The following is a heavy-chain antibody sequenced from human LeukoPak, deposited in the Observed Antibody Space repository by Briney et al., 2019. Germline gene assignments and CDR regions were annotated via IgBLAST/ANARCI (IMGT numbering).Heavy chain of an antibody. J-gene: IGHJ3*02. Sequence: GGSLRLSCAASGFSFSSCAMHWVRQAPGKGLEWVAFIRYDGSNKYYADSVKGRFTISRDNSKNTLYLQMNSLRAEDTAVYYCARDDDYIWGSYRYTVDAFDIWGQGTMVTVSS. V-gene: IGHV3-30*02. D-gene: IGHD3-16*02. CDR1: GFSFSSCA. CDR2: IRYDGSNK. CDR3: ARDDDYIWGSYRYTVDAFDI.